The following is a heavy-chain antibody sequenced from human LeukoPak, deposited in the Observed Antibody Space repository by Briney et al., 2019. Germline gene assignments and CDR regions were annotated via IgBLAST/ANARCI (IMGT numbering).Heavy chain of an antibody. CDR1: GYSFTSYW. D-gene: IGHD3-22*01. Sequence: GESLKISCKGSGYSFTSYWIGWVRQMPGEGLEWMGIIYPGDSDTRYSPSFQGQVTISADKSISTAYLQWSSLKASDTAMYYCARQSEDSSGYYPTAFDYWGQGTLVTVSS. V-gene: IGHV5-51*01. CDR2: IYPGDSDT. CDR3: ARQSEDSSGYYPTAFDY. J-gene: IGHJ4*02.